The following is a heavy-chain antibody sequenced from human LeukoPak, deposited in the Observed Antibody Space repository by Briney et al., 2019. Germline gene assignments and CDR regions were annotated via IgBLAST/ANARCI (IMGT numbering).Heavy chain of an antibody. Sequence: ASVKASCKASGYTFTGYYMHWVRQAPGQGLEWMGWINPNSGGTNYAQKFQGRVTMTRDTSISTAYMELSRLRSDDTAVYYCARDPWYYDFWSGYYTGGYYFDYWGQGTLVTVSS. J-gene: IGHJ4*02. V-gene: IGHV1-2*02. CDR1: GYTFTGYY. CDR2: INPNSGGT. D-gene: IGHD3-3*01. CDR3: ARDPWYYDFWSGYYTGGYYFDY.